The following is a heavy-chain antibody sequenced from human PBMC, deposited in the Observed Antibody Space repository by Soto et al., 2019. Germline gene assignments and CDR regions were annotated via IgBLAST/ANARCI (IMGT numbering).Heavy chain of an antibody. CDR1: GFTFSSYG. V-gene: IGHV3-30*18. CDR3: AKDPEQVVAATSAFDY. J-gene: IGHJ4*02. CDR2: ISYDGSNK. D-gene: IGHD2-15*01. Sequence: LRLSCAASGFTFSSYGMHWVRQAPGKGLEWVAVISYDGSNKYYADSVKGRFTISRDNSKNTLYLQMNSLRAEDTAVYYCAKDPEQVVAATSAFDYWGQGTLVTVSS.